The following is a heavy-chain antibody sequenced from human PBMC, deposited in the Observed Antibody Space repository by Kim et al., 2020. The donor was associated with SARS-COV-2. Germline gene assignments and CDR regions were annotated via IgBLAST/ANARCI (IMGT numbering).Heavy chain of an antibody. CDR1: GGSISSDGYY. D-gene: IGHD3-3*01. V-gene: IGHV4-31*03. CDR3: AREITIFGVVRAFDI. J-gene: IGHJ3*02. Sequence: SETLSLTCTVSGGSISSDGYYWSWIRQHPGKGMEWIGYIYYSGSTYYNPSLKSRITISVDTSKNQFSLRLSSVTAADTAVYFCAREITIFGVVRAFDIWGQGTMVTVSS. CDR2: IYYSGST.